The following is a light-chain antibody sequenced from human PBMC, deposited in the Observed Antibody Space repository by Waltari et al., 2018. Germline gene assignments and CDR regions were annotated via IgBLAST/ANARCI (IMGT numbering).Light chain of an antibody. V-gene: IGLV2-23*01. CDR1: SSDVGNYNL. Sequence: QSALTQPASVSGSPGQSITISCPGTSSDVGNYNLVPLYQQYPGKAPKVMIYGDKSRPSGVSDRFSGSKSGNTASLTISGVQAEDEADYYCCSYAGSYTWVFGGGTKLTVL. CDR2: GDK. CDR3: CSYAGSYTWV. J-gene: IGLJ3*02.